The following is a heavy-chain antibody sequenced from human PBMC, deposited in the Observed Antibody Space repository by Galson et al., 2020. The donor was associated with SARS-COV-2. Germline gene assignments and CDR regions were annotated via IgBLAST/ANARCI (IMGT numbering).Heavy chain of an antibody. V-gene: IGHV2-5*02. J-gene: IGHJ4*02. CDR1: GFSLTTTGMG. CDR2: IYWDDDK. CDR3: VHREPLVGFDY. Sequence: SGPTLVKPTQTLTLTCTFSGFSLTTTGMGVGWIRQSPGKALEWLALIYWDDDKRYSPSLKNRLAITKDTSENQVVLTMTTVDPVDTATYYCVHREPLVGFDYWGQGTLVTVSS.